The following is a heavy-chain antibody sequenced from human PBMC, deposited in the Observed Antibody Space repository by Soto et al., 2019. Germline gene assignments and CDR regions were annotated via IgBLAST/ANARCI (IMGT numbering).Heavy chain of an antibody. J-gene: IGHJ4*02. CDR1: EFTFNRHA. Sequence: QVQLVESGGGVVQPGRSLRLSCAASEFTFNRHAMHWVRQAPGKGLEWVAVISHDGRIKYYADSVKGRFTISRDNSMNTLDLQMNSLRAEDTAIDFCARVSGHVYATLHGPFDYWGQGTLVTVSS. V-gene: IGHV3-30*04. CDR2: ISHDGRIK. D-gene: IGHD2-8*01. CDR3: ARVSGHVYATLHGPFDY.